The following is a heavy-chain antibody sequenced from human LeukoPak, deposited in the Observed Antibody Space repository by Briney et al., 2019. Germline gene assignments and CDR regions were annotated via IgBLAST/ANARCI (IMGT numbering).Heavy chain of an antibody. CDR3: ARWASSSYYYYYYMDV. V-gene: IGHV4-59*01. D-gene: IGHD6-6*01. J-gene: IGHJ6*03. CDR1: GGSISNKY. Sequence: SETLSLTCTVSGGSISNKYWSWIRQPPGKGLEWIGYIYYSGSTNYNPSLKSRVTILVDTSKNQFSLKLSSVTAADTAVYYCARWASSSYYYYYYMDVWGKGTTVTVSS. CDR2: IYYSGST.